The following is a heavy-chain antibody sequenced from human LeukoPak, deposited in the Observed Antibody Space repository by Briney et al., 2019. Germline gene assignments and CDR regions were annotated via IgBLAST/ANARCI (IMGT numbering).Heavy chain of an antibody. CDR3: ARGGYSSSWYHFDY. CDR2: IYSGGTT. D-gene: IGHD6-13*01. V-gene: IGHV3-53*01. Sequence: PGGSLRLSCAASGFTVSSNYMSWVRQAPGKGLEWVSVIYSGGTTNYADSVKGRFTISRDNSKNTLFLQMNSLRAEDTAVYYCARGGYSSSWYHFDYWGQRTLVTVFS. CDR1: GFTVSSNY. J-gene: IGHJ4*02.